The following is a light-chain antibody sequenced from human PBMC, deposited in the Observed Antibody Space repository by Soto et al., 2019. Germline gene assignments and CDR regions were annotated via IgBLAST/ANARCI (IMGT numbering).Light chain of an antibody. Sequence: EIVMTQSPATLSVCPGERATLSCRASQSVRSNLAWYQQKLGQAPRLLIYGVSTRATGVPTRFSGSVSGTEFTLTISSLQSEDFAVYYCQQYNNWPPTFGQGTKVDIK. CDR3: QQYNNWPPT. V-gene: IGKV3-15*01. CDR2: GVS. J-gene: IGKJ1*01. CDR1: QSVRSN.